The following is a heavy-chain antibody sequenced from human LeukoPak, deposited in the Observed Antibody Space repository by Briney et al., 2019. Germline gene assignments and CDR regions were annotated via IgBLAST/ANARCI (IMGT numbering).Heavy chain of an antibody. D-gene: IGHD3-22*01. CDR1: GFTFSSYS. J-gene: IGHJ4*02. CDR2: ISSSSYI. CDR3: AREADYYDSSGYSPLLGY. Sequence: GGSLRLSCAASGFTFSSYSMNWVRQAPGKGLEWVSSISSSSYIYYADSVKGRFTISRDNAKNSLYLQMNSLRAEDTAVYYCAREADYYDSSGYSPLLGYWGQGTLVTVSS. V-gene: IGHV3-21*01.